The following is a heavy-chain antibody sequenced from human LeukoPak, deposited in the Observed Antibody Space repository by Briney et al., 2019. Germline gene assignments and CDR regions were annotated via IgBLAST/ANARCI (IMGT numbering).Heavy chain of an antibody. CDR3: ARSGNYGVNWFDP. CDR2: IKQDGSEK. J-gene: IGHJ5*01. V-gene: IGHV3-7*01. CDR1: GFTFSSYW. Sequence: GGSLRLSCAASGFTFSSYWMSWVRPAPGKGLEWVANIKQDGSEKYYVDSVKGRFTISRDNAENSLYLQMNSLRAEDTAVYYCARSGNYGVNWFDPWGQGTLVTVSS. D-gene: IGHD4-11*01.